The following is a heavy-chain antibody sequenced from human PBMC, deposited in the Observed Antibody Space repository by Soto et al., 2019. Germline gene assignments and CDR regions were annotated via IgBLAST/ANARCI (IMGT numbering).Heavy chain of an antibody. J-gene: IGHJ4*02. D-gene: IGHD3-10*01. V-gene: IGHV3-30*03. CDR1: GFPFTTYG. CDR2: ISYDGSNR. CDR3: VGGQYYFDY. Sequence: QVQLVESGGGVVQPGRSLRLSCAASGFPFTTYGMHWVREGPGKGLEWVAVISYDGSNRYYADSVKGRFTISRDNSKNTLYLHINDRSPEDTALYYCVGGQYYFDYRGQGTLVTVSS.